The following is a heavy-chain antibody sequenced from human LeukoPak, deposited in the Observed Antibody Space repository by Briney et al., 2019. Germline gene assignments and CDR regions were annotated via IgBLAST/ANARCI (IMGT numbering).Heavy chain of an antibody. CDR1: GFTFSSYW. V-gene: IGHV3-7*04. J-gene: IGHJ4*02. CDR2: IKKDGSEK. D-gene: IGHD7-27*01. Sequence: GGSLRLSCAASGFTFSSYWMSWVRQVPGKGLEWVASIKKDGSEKYYVDSVKGRFTMSRDNAKDSLYLEINSLRVEDTAVYYCARGSNWAFDYWGQGTLITASS. CDR3: ARGSNWAFDY.